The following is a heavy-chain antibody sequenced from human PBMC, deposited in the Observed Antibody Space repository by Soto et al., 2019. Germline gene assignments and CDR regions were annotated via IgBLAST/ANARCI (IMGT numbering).Heavy chain of an antibody. Sequence: ASVKVSCKASGYTFTSYYMHWVRQAPGQGLEWMGIINPSGGSTSYAQKFQGRVTMTRDTSTSTVYMELSSLRSEDTAVYYCARGCGGHCVRPYYYYGMGVWGRGTTVTVSS. CDR3: ARGCGGHCVRPYYYYGMGV. CDR1: GYTFTSYY. J-gene: IGHJ6*02. D-gene: IGHD2-21*02. CDR2: INPSGGST. V-gene: IGHV1-46*01.